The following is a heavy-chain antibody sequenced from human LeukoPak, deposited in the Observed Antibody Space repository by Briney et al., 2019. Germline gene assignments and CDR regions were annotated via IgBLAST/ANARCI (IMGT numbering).Heavy chain of an antibody. Sequence: GGSLRLSCKASGFTFSSYGMHWVRQAPGKGLEWVTFIRYDGSNKYYADSVKGRFTISRDDSKNTLYLQTNSLRAEDTAVYYCAKSGRWLQFSPDSFDPWGQGTLVTVSS. V-gene: IGHV3-30*02. D-gene: IGHD5-24*01. CDR2: IRYDGSNK. CDR3: AKSGRWLQFSPDSFDP. J-gene: IGHJ5*02. CDR1: GFTFSSYG.